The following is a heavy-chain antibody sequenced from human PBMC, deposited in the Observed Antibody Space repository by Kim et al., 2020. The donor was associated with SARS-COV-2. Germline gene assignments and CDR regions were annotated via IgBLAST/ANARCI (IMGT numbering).Heavy chain of an antibody. J-gene: IGHJ5*02. Sequence: HKSRVTISTNTSKSQFSLKLSSVTAADTAVYYCARVGGLLRFLEWFWFDPWGQGTLVTVSS. CDR3: ARVGGLLRFLEWFWFDP. D-gene: IGHD3-3*01. V-gene: IGHV4-34*01.